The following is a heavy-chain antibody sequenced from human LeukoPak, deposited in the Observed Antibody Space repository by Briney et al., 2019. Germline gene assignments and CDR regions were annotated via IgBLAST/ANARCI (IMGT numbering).Heavy chain of an antibody. V-gene: IGHV3-74*01. J-gene: IGHJ4*02. D-gene: IGHD4-11*01. CDR1: GCIFSSNW. CDR2: ISTDGRIK. CDR3: VRDRTTVTLFDF. Sequence: GGSLRLSCAASGCIFSSNWKHWVRQAPGKGRGGVSRISTDGRIKVYANSVRGGCTIARENAENMLYLQMNSLRAEDTAVYYCVRDRTTVTLFDFGGQGTQVTVSS.